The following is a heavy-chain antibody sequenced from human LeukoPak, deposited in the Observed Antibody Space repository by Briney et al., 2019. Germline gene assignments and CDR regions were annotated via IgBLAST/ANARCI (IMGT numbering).Heavy chain of an antibody. Sequence: SQPLSLTCAISGDSVSSNSVTWNWIRQSPSRGLEWLGRTYYRSTWYNDYAVSVRGRITVNPATSKNQFSLHLSSVTPEDTAVYYCARRLTQYDCFDPWGQGILVTVSS. CDR1: GDSVSSNSVT. CDR2: TYYRSTWYN. D-gene: IGHD2-2*01. V-gene: IGHV6-1*01. J-gene: IGHJ5*02. CDR3: ARRLTQYDCFDP.